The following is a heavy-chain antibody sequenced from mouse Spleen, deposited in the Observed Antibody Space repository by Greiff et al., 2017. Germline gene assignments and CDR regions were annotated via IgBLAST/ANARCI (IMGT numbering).Heavy chain of an antibody. CDR2: ISSGGSYT. Sequence: EVHLVESGGGLVKPGGSLKLSCAASGFTFSSYTMSWVRQTPEKRLEWVATISSGGSYTYYPDSVKGRFTISRDNAKNTLYLQMSSLKSEDTAMYYCTRTGTSWFAYWGQGTLVTVSA. D-gene: IGHD4-1*01. J-gene: IGHJ3*01. CDR3: TRTGTSWFAY. V-gene: IGHV5-6-4*01. CDR1: GFTFSSYT.